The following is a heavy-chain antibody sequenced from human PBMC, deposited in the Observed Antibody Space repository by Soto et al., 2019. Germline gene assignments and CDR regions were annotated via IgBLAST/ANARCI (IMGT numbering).Heavy chain of an antibody. D-gene: IGHD3-3*01. CDR3: TRDLNFWSGYYRSGYRLDAFDI. Sequence: GGSLRLSCTASRFTFGDYAMSWFRQAPGKGLEWVGFIRSKAYGGTTEYAASVKGRFTISRDDSKSIAYLQMNSLKTEDTAVYYCTRDLNFWSGYYRSGYRLDAFDIWGQGTMVTVSS. CDR1: RFTFGDYA. J-gene: IGHJ3*02. CDR2: IRSKAYGGTT. V-gene: IGHV3-49*03.